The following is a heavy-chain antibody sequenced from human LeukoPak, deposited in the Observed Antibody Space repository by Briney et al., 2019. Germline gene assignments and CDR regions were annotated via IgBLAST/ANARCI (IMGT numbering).Heavy chain of an antibody. V-gene: IGHV1-8*01. CDR3: ARTAVTFGGVIVVYYFDY. CDR1: GYTFTSYD. J-gene: IGHJ4*02. Sequence: GASVRVSRKASGYTFTSYDINWVRQATGQGLEWMGWMNPNSGDTDYAQKFQGRVTMTWNTPLNTAYMELSSLRSEDTAIYYCARTAVTFGGVIVVYYFDYWGQGTLVTVSS. D-gene: IGHD3-16*02. CDR2: MNPNSGDT.